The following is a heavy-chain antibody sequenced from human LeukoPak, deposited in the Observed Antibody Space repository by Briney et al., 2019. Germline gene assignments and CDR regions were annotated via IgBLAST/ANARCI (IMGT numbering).Heavy chain of an antibody. D-gene: IGHD3-22*01. CDR1: GGSFSGYY. CDR2: INHSGST. CDR3: ARDARSDSSGYYHDY. Sequence: PSETLSLTCAVYGGSFSGYYWSWIRQPPGKGLEWIGEINHSGSTNYNPSLKSRVTISVDTSKNQFSLKLSSVTAADTAVYYCARDARSDSSGYYHDYWGQGTLVTVSS. V-gene: IGHV4-34*01. J-gene: IGHJ4*02.